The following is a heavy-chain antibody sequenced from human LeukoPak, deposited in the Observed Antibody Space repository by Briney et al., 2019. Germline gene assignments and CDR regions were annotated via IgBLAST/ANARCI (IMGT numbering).Heavy chain of an antibody. CDR2: ISSSGSTI. V-gene: IGHV3-11*01. J-gene: IGHJ5*02. CDR3: ARSSSWYTNWFDP. CDR1: GFTFSDYY. Sequence: PGGSLRLSCAASGFTFSDYYMSWICQAPGKGLEWVAYISSSGSTIYYADSVKGRFTISRDNAKNSLYLQMNSLRAEDTAVYYCARSSSWYTNWFDPWGQGTLVTVSS. D-gene: IGHD6-13*01.